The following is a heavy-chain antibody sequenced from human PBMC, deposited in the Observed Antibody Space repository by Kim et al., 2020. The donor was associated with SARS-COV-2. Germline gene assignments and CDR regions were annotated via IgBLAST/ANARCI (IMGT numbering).Heavy chain of an antibody. CDR3: AKSVEPQYYYDSSGYNTPFDY. D-gene: IGHD3-22*01. J-gene: IGHJ4*02. CDR2: ISGSGGST. Sequence: GGSLRLSCAASGFTFSSYAMSWVRQAPGKGLEWVSAISGSGGSTYYADSVKGRFTISRDNSKNTLYLQMNSLRAEDTAVYYCAKSVEPQYYYDSSGYNTPFDYWGQGTLVTVSS. CDR1: GFTFSSYA. V-gene: IGHV3-23*01.